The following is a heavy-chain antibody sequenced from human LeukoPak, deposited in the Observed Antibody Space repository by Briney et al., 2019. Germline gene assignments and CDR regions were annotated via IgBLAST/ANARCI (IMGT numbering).Heavy chain of an antibody. CDR3: ASRSGTNPYYFDY. Sequence: ASVKVSCKASGYSFRDFGIGWVRQAPGQGLEWMGWINVCNGKTNSAEKVQGRVTMTTDTSTSTVYMELRSLRSDDTAVYYCASRSGTNPYYFDYWGQGTLVTVSS. V-gene: IGHV1-18*01. CDR2: INVCNGKT. CDR1: GYSFRDFG. D-gene: IGHD1-26*01. J-gene: IGHJ4*02.